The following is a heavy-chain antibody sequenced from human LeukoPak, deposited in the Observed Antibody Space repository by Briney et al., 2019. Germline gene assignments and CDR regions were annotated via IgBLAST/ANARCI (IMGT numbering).Heavy chain of an antibody. Sequence: SETLSLTCTVSGGSISSYYWSWIRQPAGKGLEWIGRIYSSGSTNYNPSLKSRVTMSVDTSKNQFSLKLSSVTAADTAMYYCARVKDPGGYYYYYYMDVWGKGTTVTVSS. CDR2: IYSSGST. CDR1: GGSISSYY. V-gene: IGHV4-4*07. CDR3: ARVKDPGGYYYYYYMDV. J-gene: IGHJ6*03. D-gene: IGHD3-16*01.